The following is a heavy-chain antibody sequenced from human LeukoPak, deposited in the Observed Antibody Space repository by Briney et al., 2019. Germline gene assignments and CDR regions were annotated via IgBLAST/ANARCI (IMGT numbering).Heavy chain of an antibody. J-gene: IGHJ5*02. Sequence: GGSLRLSCAASGFTFSSYGMHWVRQAPGKGLEWVAVISYDGSNKYYADSVKGRFTISRDNSKNTLYLQMNSLRAEDTAVYYCAKASFRDWFDPWGQGTLVTVSS. CDR2: ISYDGSNK. CDR1: GFTFSSYG. V-gene: IGHV3-30*18. CDR3: AKASFRDWFDP.